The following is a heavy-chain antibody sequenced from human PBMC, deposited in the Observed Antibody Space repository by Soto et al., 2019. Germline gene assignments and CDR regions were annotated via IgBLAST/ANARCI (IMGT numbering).Heavy chain of an antibody. V-gene: IGHV1-69*01. CDR1: GGTFSSYA. CDR2: IIPIFGTA. J-gene: IGHJ2*01. CDR3: AAKHCSSTSCHYWYFDL. D-gene: IGHD2-2*01. Sequence: QVQLVQSGAEVKKPGSSVKVSCKASGGTFSSYAISWVRQAPGQGLEWMGGIIPIFGTANYAQKFQGRVTITADESTSTAYMELSRLRSEDTGVYYCAAKHCSSTSCHYWYFDLWGRGTLVTVSS.